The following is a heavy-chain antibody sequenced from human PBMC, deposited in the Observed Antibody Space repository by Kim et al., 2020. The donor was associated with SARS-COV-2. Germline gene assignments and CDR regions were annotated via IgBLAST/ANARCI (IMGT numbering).Heavy chain of an antibody. CDR2: ISSSGGTF. CDR3: ARNPRGMDV. CDR1: GFTFSSYE. Sequence: GGSLRLSCAASGFTFSSYEMEWVRQAPGKGLEWVSYISSSGGTFWYADSVKDRFTISRDNTKNSLYLQMNSLRAEDTAVYYCARNPRGMDVWGQGTTVTV. V-gene: IGHV3-48*03. J-gene: IGHJ6*02.